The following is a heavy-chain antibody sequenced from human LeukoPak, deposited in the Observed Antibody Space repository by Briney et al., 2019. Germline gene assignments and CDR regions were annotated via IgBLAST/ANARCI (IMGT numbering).Heavy chain of an antibody. CDR3: AREPYSGYDAGYYYYYYYMDV. Sequence: PGGSLRLSCAASGFTFSSYEMNWVRQAPGKGLEWVSYISSSGSTIYYADSVKGRFTISRDNAKNSLYLQMNSLRAEDTAVYYCAREPYSGYDAGYYYYYYYMDVWGKGTTVTVSS. CDR2: ISSSGSTI. D-gene: IGHD5-12*01. J-gene: IGHJ6*03. V-gene: IGHV3-48*03. CDR1: GFTFSSYE.